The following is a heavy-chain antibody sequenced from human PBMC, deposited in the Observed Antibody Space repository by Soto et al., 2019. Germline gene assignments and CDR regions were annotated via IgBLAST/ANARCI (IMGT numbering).Heavy chain of an antibody. J-gene: IGHJ4*02. CDR3: AKTGVLRFLEWLLAFDY. CDR1: GFTFSSYA. CDR2: ISGSGGST. V-gene: IGHV3-23*01. Sequence: PGGSLRLSCAASGFTFSSYAMSWVRQAPGKGLEWVSAISGSGGSTYYADSVKGRFTISRDNSKNTLYLQMNSLRAEDTAVYYCAKTGVLRFLEWLLAFDYWGQGTLVTVS. D-gene: IGHD3-3*01.